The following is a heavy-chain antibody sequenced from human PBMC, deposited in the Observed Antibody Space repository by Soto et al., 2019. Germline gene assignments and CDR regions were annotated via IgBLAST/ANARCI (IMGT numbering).Heavy chain of an antibody. D-gene: IGHD3-22*01. CDR1: GFTFSGSA. CDR2: IRSKANSYAT. J-gene: IGHJ4*02. CDR3: TSRYFYASSGYTMDDS. V-gene: IGHV3-73*02. Sequence: EVQLVESGGGLVQPGGSLKLSCAASGFTFSGSAMHWVRQASGKGLQWVGRIRSKANSYATSYDASAKGSFTITRDDSKNTAYLQMNSLSTEDTSVYYCTSRYFYASSGYTMDDSWGQGTLVSVSS.